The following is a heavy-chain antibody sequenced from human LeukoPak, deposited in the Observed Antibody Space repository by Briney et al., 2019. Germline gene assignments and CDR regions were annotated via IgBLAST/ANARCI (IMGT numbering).Heavy chain of an antibody. CDR2: FDPEDGET. J-gene: IGHJ4*02. CDR1: GYTLTELS. D-gene: IGHD3-3*01. V-gene: IGHV1-24*01. CDR3: ATTSRYDFWSGYSNY. Sequence: GASVKVSCKVSGYTLTELSMHWVRQAPGKGLEWMGGFDPEDGETIYARKFQGRVTMTEDTSTDTAYMELSSLRSEDTAVYYCATTSRYDFWSGYSNYWGQGTLVTVSS.